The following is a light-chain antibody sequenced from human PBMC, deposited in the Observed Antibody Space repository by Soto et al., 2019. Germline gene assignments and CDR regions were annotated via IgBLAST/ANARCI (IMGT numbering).Light chain of an antibody. Sequence: DVVMTQSPLSLPVTLGQPASISCRSSQSLVDSDGNTYLNWFQQRPGQSPRRLLYKVSNRDSGVPDRFSGSGSGTDFTLKISRVEAEDVGVYYCMQGTHWPPYIFGPGTKLEIK. CDR3: MQGTHWPPYI. J-gene: IGKJ2*01. CDR2: KVS. V-gene: IGKV2-30*01. CDR1: QSLVDSDGNTY.